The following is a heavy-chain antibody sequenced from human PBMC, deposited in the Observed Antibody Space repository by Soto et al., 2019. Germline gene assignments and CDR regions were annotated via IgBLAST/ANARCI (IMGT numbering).Heavy chain of an antibody. CDR1: GYTLTELS. CDR2: FDPEDGET. CDR3: ATSWAPNYPDAFDI. V-gene: IGHV1-24*01. D-gene: IGHD4-4*01. J-gene: IGHJ3*02. Sequence: ASVKVSCKVSGYTLTELSMHWVRQAPGKGLEWMGGFDPEDGETIYAQKFQGRVTMTEDTSTDTAYMELSSLRSEDTAVYYCATSWAPNYPDAFDIWGQGTMVTVSS.